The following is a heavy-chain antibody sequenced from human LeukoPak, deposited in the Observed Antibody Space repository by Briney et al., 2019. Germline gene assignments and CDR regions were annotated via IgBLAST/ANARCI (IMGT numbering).Heavy chain of an antibody. CDR3: ARYDGRGSYCIDD. CDR1: GFTFTSYW. Sequence: GGSLRLSCAASGFTFTSYWMTWVRQAPGKGLEWVANIKQDGTDKFYVDSVKGRFSISRDNAKNSLFLQMNSLRAEDTAVYYCARYDGRGSYCIDDWGQGTLVTVSS. J-gene: IGHJ4*02. D-gene: IGHD1-26*01. CDR2: IKQDGTDK. V-gene: IGHV3-7*05.